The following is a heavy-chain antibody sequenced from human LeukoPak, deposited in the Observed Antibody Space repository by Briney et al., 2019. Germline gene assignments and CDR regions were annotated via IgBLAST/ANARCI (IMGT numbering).Heavy chain of an antibody. Sequence: GGSLRLSCAASGFTFSSYEMNWVRQALGKGLEWVSYISSSGSTIYYADSVKGRFTISRDNAKNSLYLRMNSLRAEDTAVYYCAELGITMIGGVWGKGTTVTISS. D-gene: IGHD3-10*02. V-gene: IGHV3-48*03. CDR3: AELGITMIGGV. CDR2: ISSSGSTI. J-gene: IGHJ6*04. CDR1: GFTFSSYE.